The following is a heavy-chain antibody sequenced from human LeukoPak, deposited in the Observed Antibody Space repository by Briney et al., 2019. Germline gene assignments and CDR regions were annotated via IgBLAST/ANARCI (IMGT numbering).Heavy chain of an antibody. D-gene: IGHD3-22*01. V-gene: IGHV1-69*04. CDR3: ARDGDDSSGYYAY. CDR2: IIPILGIA. Sequence: VSXXXSXXXFSXYAXXWVRQAPGQGLEWMGRIIPILGIANYAQKFQGRVTITADKSTSTAYMELSSLRSEDTAVYYCARDGDDSSGYYAYWGQGTLVTVSS. CDR1: XXXFSXYA. J-gene: IGHJ4*02.